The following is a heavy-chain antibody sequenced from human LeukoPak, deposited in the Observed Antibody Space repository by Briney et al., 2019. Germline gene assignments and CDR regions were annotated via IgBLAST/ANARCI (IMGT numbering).Heavy chain of an antibody. CDR2: IYYSGST. V-gene: IGHV4-30-4*08. J-gene: IGHJ4*02. D-gene: IGHD3-9*01. CDR1: GGSISSADYY. CDR3: ARGTLSYDILTGYPVDY. Sequence: SQTLSLTCTVSGGSISSADYYWGWVRQPPGKGLEWIGYIYYSGSTYYNPSLKSRVTISVDTSKNQFSLKLSSVTAADTAVYYCARGTLSYDILTGYPVDYWGQGTLVTVSS.